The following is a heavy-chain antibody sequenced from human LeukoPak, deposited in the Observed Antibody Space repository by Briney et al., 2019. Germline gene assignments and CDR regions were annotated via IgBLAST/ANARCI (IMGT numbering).Heavy chain of an antibody. J-gene: IGHJ4*02. Sequence: GGSLRLSCAASGFTFRRYAMSWVRQAPGKGLDWVSTNSIPGSTYYADSVKGRFTVSRDNPKTTLYLQMNSLRAEDTAVYYCAKDLGEGAYDWSRYFFDYWGQGTLVTVSS. CDR3: AKDLGEGAYDWSRYFFDY. D-gene: IGHD5-12*01. CDR1: GFTFRRYA. V-gene: IGHV3-23*05. CDR2: NSIPGST.